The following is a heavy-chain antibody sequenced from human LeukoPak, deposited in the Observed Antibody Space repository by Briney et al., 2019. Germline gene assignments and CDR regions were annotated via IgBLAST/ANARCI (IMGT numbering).Heavy chain of an antibody. V-gene: IGHV3-23*01. D-gene: IGHD1-26*01. CDR1: GFTFSTYA. J-gene: IGHJ4*02. Sequence: GGSLRLSCAASGFTFSTYAMSWVRQAPGRWLEWVSAISVTGGSTYSADPVKGRFTISRDNSKNTLYLQMNSLRAEDTAAYYCAKHSRGSFRGASAFDYWGQGTVVTVSS. CDR3: AKHSRGSFRGASAFDY. CDR2: ISVTGGST.